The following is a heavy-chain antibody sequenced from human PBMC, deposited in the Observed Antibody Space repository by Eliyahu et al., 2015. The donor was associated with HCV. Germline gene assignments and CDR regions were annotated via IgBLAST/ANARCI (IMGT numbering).Heavy chain of an antibody. Sequence: QVQLVQSGVEVKKPGASVRVXCKASGYTFINYGXXWVRQAPGQGLEWMGWISPYNDNTNYAQKFQGRVTMTTDTSTKTAYMEMRSLRSDDTAVYYCARAGYYSRPGSYDPPRYYGIDVWGQGTTVTVSS. CDR1: GYTFINYG. J-gene: IGHJ6*02. V-gene: IGHV1-18*01. CDR2: ISPYNDNT. CDR3: ARAGYYSRPGSYDPPRYYGIDV. D-gene: IGHD3-16*01.